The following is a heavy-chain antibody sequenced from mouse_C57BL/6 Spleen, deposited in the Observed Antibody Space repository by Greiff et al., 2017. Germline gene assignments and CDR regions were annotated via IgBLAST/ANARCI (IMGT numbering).Heavy chain of an antibody. Sequence: QVHVKQPGAELVMPGASVKLSCKASGYTFTSYWMHWVKQRPGQGLEWIGEIDPSDSYTNYNQKFKGKSTLTVDKSSSTAYMQLSSLTSEDSAVYYCARALTGTIAGYFDYWGQGTTLTVSS. CDR1: GYTFTSYW. J-gene: IGHJ2*01. CDR3: ARALTGTIAGYFDY. CDR2: IDPSDSYT. D-gene: IGHD4-1*01. V-gene: IGHV1-69*01.